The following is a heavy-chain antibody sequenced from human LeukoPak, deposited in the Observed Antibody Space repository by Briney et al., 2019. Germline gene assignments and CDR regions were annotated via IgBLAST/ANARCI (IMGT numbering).Heavy chain of an antibody. CDR2: ISSSGRLM. Sequence: PGGSLRLSXAASGFTFNNYEMNWVRQAPGKGLEWVSYISSSGRLMFYADSVKGRFTISRDNAKNSLYLQMNSLRAEDTAIYYCYYAGYWGQGTLVTVSS. CDR1: GFTFNNYE. CDR3: YYAGY. J-gene: IGHJ4*02. D-gene: IGHD3-3*01. V-gene: IGHV3-48*03.